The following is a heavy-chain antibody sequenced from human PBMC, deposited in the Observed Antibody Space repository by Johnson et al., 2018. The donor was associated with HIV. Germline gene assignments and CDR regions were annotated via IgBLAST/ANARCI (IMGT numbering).Heavy chain of an antibody. V-gene: IGHV3-30*18. J-gene: IGHJ3*02. D-gene: IGHD1-26*01. CDR1: GFTFSSYG. CDR3: AKDMGGDRNAFDI. Sequence: VQPGRSLRLSCAASGFTFSSYGMHWVRQAPGKGLEWVAVISYDGSNKYYADSVKGRFTISRDNSKNTLYLQMNSLRAEDTAVYYCAKDMGGDRNAFDIWGQGTMVTVSS. CDR2: ISYDGSNK.